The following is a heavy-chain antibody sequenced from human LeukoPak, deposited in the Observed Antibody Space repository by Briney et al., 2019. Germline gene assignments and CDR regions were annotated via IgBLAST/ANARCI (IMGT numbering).Heavy chain of an antibody. J-gene: IGHJ4*02. V-gene: IGHV3-7*01. Sequence: TGGSLRLSCEASGFTFSGNWMSWVRQAPGKGLEWVASINPDGSQILYVDSVGGRFTISRDNTKSSLYLQMNSLGAEDTALYYCAKLLGTSTTYDSWGQGARVTVSS. CDR3: AKLLGTSTTYDS. CDR1: GFTFSGNW. D-gene: IGHD2/OR15-2a*01. CDR2: INPDGSQI.